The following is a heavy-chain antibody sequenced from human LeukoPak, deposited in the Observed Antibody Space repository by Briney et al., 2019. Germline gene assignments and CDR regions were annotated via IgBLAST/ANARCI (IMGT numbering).Heavy chain of an antibody. CDR1: GYTFTSYA. CDR3: ARGPDYYDSSGYYSFEAVVY. J-gene: IGHJ4*02. Sequence: ASVKVSCKASGYTFTSYAISWVRQARGQGPEWMGWISAYTGNTNYAQKLQGRVTMTTDTSTSTAYMELRSLRSDDTAVYYCARGPDYYDSSGYYSFEAVVYWGQGTLVTVSS. V-gene: IGHV1-18*01. D-gene: IGHD3-22*01. CDR2: ISAYTGNT.